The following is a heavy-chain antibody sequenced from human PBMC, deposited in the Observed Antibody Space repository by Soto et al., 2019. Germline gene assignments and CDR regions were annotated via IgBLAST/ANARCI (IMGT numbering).Heavy chain of an antibody. CDR1: GFTFSSYS. CDR3: ARGETPFTIFGVGIDY. CDR2: ISSSSSTI. J-gene: IGHJ4*02. Sequence: GGSLRLSCAASGFTFSSYSMNWVRQAPGKGLEWVSYISSSSSTIYYADSVKGRFTISRDNAKNSLYLQMNSLRAEDTAVYYCARGETPFTIFGVGIDYWGQGTLVTVSS. V-gene: IGHV3-48*01. D-gene: IGHD3-3*01.